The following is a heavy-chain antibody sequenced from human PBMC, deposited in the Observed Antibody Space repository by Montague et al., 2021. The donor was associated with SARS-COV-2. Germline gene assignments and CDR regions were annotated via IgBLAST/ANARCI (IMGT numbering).Heavy chain of an antibody. J-gene: IGHJ4*02. CDR2: ISGDSPTA. Sequence: SLRLSCAASGFTFGDYAINWVRQAPGKGLEWVACISGDSPTAYYAASVMGRFAISRDNAKNTVLLQMDSLRVKDTAVYYCAKAFSGCYFFFESCSDFWGQGTLVTVSS. CDR3: AKAFSGCYFFFESCSDF. D-gene: IGHD3-10*01. V-gene: IGHV3-23*01. CDR1: GFTFGDYA.